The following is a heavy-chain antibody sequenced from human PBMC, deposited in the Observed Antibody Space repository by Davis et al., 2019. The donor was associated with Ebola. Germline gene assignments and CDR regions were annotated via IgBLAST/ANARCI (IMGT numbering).Heavy chain of an antibody. CDR1: GYSFTRYW. V-gene: IGHV5-51*01. Sequence: KVSCKGSGYSFTRYWIGWVRQMPGKGLEWMGIIYPGDSDSRYSPSFQGQVTISSDKSISTAYLQWSSLKASDTAMYYCARHEIVGATTLGYWGQGTLVTVSS. J-gene: IGHJ4*02. D-gene: IGHD1-26*01. CDR2: IYPGDSDS. CDR3: ARHEIVGATTLGY.